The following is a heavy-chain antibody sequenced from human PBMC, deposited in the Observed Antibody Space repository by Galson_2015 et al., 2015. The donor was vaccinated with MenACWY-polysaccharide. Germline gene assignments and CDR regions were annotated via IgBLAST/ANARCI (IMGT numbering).Heavy chain of an antibody. V-gene: IGHV4-34*01. J-gene: IGHJ5*02. Sequence: ETLSLTCAVYGGSFSGYYWSWIRQPPGTGLEWVGEMNHSGSTNCNPSLKSRVTLAVATAKNRFSLRLTSVTAADTAVYYCARGVGARSRFGLWGQGTLVSVSS. CDR1: GGSFSGYY. CDR2: MNHSGST. CDR3: ARGVGARSRFGL. D-gene: IGHD1-26*01.